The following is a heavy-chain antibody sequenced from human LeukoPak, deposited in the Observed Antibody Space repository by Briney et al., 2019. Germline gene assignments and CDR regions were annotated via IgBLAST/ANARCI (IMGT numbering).Heavy chain of an antibody. J-gene: IGHJ3*02. Sequence: SETLSLTCTVSGGSISSSSYYWGWIRQPPGKGLEWIGSIYYSGSTYYNPSLKSRVTISVDTSKNQFSLKLSSVTAADTAVYYCARPHSSGWYADAFDIWGQGTMVTVSS. CDR3: ARPHSSGWYADAFDI. D-gene: IGHD6-19*01. CDR2: IYYSGST. V-gene: IGHV4-39*01. CDR1: GGSISSSSYY.